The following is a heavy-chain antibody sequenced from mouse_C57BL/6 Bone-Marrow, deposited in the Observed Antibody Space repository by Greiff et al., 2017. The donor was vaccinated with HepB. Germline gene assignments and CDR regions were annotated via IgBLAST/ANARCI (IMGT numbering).Heavy chain of an antibody. V-gene: IGHV6-3*01. Sequence: EVKLVESGGGLVQPGGSMKLSCVASGFTFSNYWMNWVRQSPEKGLEWVAQIRLKSDNYATHYAESVKGRFTISRDDSKSSVYLQMNNLRAEDTGIYYCTRGSSYWYFDVWGTGTTVTVSS. D-gene: IGHD1-1*01. CDR2: IRLKSDNYAT. CDR3: TRGSSYWYFDV. J-gene: IGHJ1*03. CDR1: GFTFSNYW.